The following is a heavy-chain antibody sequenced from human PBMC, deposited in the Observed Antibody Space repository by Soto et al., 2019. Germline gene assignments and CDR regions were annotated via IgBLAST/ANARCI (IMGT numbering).Heavy chain of an antibody. V-gene: IGHV1-69*13. CDR3: ARDSYCGGDCYTDYYYGMDV. D-gene: IGHD2-21*02. CDR1: GGTFSSYA. CDR2: IIPIFGTA. J-gene: IGHJ6*02. Sequence: SVKVSCKASGGTFSSYAISWVRQAPGQGLEWMGGIIPIFGTANYAQKFKGRVTITADESTSTAYMELSSLRSEDTAVYYCARDSYCGGDCYTDYYYGMDVWGQGTTVTVSS.